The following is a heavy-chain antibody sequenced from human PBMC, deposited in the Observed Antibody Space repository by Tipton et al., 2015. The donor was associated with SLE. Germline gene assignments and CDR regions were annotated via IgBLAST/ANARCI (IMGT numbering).Heavy chain of an antibody. CDR2: ISGNSVSI. V-gene: IGHV3-9*01. Sequence: RSLRLSCAASGFTFHDHAMHWVRQVPGKGLEWVSSISGNSVSIGYGDIVEGRFTISRDNSRNFLYLQMNRLRPEDTATYYCTKGISYVTTTPSADWGQGTVVTVSS. CDR1: GFTFHDHA. J-gene: IGHJ4*02. D-gene: IGHD4-17*01. CDR3: TKGISYVTTTPSAD.